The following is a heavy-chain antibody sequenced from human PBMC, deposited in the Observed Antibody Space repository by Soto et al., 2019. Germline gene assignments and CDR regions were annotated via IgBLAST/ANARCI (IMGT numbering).Heavy chain of an antibody. CDR1: GYSFTSYW. Sequence: GESLKISCQGSGYSFTSYWISWVRQMPGKGLEWMGRIDPSDSYTNYSPSFQGHVTISADKSISTAYLQWSSLKASDTAMYYCARYGSGARGWFDPWGQGTLVTVSS. CDR2: IDPSDSYT. D-gene: IGHD3-10*01. J-gene: IGHJ5*02. CDR3: ARYGSGARGWFDP. V-gene: IGHV5-10-1*01.